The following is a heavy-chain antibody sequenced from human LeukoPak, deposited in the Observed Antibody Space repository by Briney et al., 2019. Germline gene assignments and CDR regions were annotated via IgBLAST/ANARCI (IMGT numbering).Heavy chain of an antibody. CDR1: GYTFTAYY. J-gene: IGHJ6*03. CDR2: INPNTGGT. V-gene: IGHV1-2*02. Sequence: ASVKVSCKASGYTFTAYYMHWVRQAPGQGLEWMGWINPNTGGTNYAQKFQGRVTMTRDTSINTIYMELTRLRSDDTAVYYCANSQLANYMDVWGKGTTVTVSS. CDR3: ANSQLANYMDV. D-gene: IGHD1-1*01.